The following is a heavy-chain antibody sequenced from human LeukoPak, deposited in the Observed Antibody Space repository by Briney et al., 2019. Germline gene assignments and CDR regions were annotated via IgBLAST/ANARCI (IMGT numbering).Heavy chain of an antibody. J-gene: IGHJ4*02. Sequence: PGGSLRLSCAASGFTFSSYSMNWVRQAPGKGLEWVSYISSSSGTIYYADSVKGRFTISRDNAENSLYLQMSSLRAEDTAVYYCARCRLRGDYWGQGTLVTVSS. CDR1: GFTFSSYS. V-gene: IGHV3-48*01. CDR2: ISSSSGTI. D-gene: IGHD4-17*01. CDR3: ARCRLRGDY.